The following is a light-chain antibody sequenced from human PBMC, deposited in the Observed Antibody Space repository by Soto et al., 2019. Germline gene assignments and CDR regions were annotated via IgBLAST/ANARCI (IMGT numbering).Light chain of an antibody. CDR2: DAS. CDR1: QSISSW. CDR3: QQYNSYSA. Sequence: DIQMTQSPPTLSASVGDRVTITCRSSQSISSWLAWYQQKPGKAPKLLIYDASSLESGVPSRFSGSGSGTEFTLTISSLQHDDFASYYCQQYNSYSAFGPGTKVDIK. J-gene: IGKJ3*01. V-gene: IGKV1-5*01.